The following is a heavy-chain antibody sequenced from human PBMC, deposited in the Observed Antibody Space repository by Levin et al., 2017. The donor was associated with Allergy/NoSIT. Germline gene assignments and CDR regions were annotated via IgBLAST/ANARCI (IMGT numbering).Heavy chain of an antibody. CDR1: GYIFTRYW. V-gene: IGHV5-51*01. CDR3: ARLGSSSGLYSYDYMDV. CDR2: IYPGDSDT. Sequence: GASVKVSCKGSGYIFTRYWIAWVRQMPGKGLEWMGIIYPGDSDTTYSPSFQGQVTISADKSSSTAYLQWSSLKASDTAMYYCARLGSSSGLYSYDYMDVWGKGTTVTVSS. J-gene: IGHJ6*03. D-gene: IGHD6-13*01.